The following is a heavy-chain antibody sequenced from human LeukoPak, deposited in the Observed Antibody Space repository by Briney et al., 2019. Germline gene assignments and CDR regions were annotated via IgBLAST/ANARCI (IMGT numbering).Heavy chain of an antibody. CDR1: GFTFSSYG. D-gene: IGHD1/OR15-1a*01. J-gene: IGHJ4*02. V-gene: IGHV3-30*18. CDR2: MSYDGSNK. Sequence: GGSLRLSCAASGFTFSSYGMHWVRQAPGKGLEWVAVMSYDGSNKYYADSVKGRFTISRDNSKNTLYLQMNSLRAEDTAVYYCVKKRTGLTYPFDYWGQGALVTVSS. CDR3: VKKRTGLTYPFDY.